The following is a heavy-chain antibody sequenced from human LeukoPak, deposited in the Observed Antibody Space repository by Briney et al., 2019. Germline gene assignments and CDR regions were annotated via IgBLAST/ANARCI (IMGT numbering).Heavy chain of an antibody. D-gene: IGHD4-17*01. CDR1: GFTFSTYW. CDR2: IKQDGSER. Sequence: GGSLRLSCAASGFTFSTYWMTWVRQAPGKGLEWVANIKQDGSERYYVDSVKGRFTISRDNAMNSLYLQMNSLRAEDTAVYYCAKSLSGGRTTVTIYGMDVWGQGTTVTVSS. V-gene: IGHV3-7*01. J-gene: IGHJ6*02. CDR3: AKSLSGGRTTVTIYGMDV.